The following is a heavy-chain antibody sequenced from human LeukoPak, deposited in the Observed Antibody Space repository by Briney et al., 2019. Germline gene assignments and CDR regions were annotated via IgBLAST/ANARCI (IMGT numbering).Heavy chain of an antibody. Sequence: GASVKVSCNASGGTFSSYAISWVRQAPGQGLEWMGGIIPIFGTANYAQKFQGRVTITADKSTSTAYMELSSLRSEDTAVYYCARETHTMVRGVIKGSNWFDPWGQGTLVTVSS. D-gene: IGHD3-10*01. CDR2: IIPIFGTA. CDR3: ARETHTMVRGVIKGSNWFDP. V-gene: IGHV1-69*06. J-gene: IGHJ5*02. CDR1: GGTFSSYA.